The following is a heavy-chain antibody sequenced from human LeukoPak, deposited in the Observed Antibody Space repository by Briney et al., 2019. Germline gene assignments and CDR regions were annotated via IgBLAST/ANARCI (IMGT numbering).Heavy chain of an antibody. CDR2: INPNNGGT. D-gene: IGHD5-18*01. CDR1: GYTFTGYY. J-gene: IGHJ4*02. Sequence: ASVKVSCKASGYTFTGYYMHWVRQAPGQGLEWMGWINPNNGGTNYAQKFQGRVTMTRDTSISTAYVELSRLRSDDTAVYYCARVFFVDTAMNPFDYWGQGTLVTVSS. V-gene: IGHV1-2*02. CDR3: ARVFFVDTAMNPFDY.